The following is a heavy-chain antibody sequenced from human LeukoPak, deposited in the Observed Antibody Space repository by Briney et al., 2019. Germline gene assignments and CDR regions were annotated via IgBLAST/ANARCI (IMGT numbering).Heavy chain of an antibody. Sequence: GGSLRLSCAASGFTFSSYDMHWVRQATGKGLEWVSAIGTAGDPYYPGPVKGRFTISRENAKNSLYLQMNSLRAGDTAVYYCARASPGRLYFDYWGQGTLVTVSS. CDR2: IGTAGDP. CDR1: GFTFSSYD. J-gene: IGHJ4*02. V-gene: IGHV3-13*05. CDR3: ARASPGRLYFDY.